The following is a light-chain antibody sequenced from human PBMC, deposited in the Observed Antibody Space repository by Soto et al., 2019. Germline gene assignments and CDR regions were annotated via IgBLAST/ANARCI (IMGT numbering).Light chain of an antibody. CDR2: KDI. CDR1: PLPKQY. J-gene: IGLJ2*01. V-gene: IGLV3-25*02. CDR3: QSADSSGTYVV. Sequence: SYELTQPPSVSVSPGQTARITCSGDPLPKQYAYWYQQKPGQAPVLVIYKDIERPSGIPERFSGSSSGTTVTLTISGVQAEDEADYYCQSADSSGTYVVFGGGTKVTVL.